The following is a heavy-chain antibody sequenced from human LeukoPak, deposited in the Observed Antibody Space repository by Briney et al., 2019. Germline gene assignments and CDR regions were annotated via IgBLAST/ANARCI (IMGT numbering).Heavy chain of an antibody. V-gene: IGHV3-49*03. CDR2: IRSKAYGGTT. Sequence: GGPLSLSRTASGFTFGDHAMSWFAQAPGKGLEWVGFIRSKAYGGTTEYAASVKGRFTISRDDSKSIAFLQMNSLKTEDTAVYYCTRDRYSYGYGLGDNWGQGTLVTVSS. CDR1: GFTFGDHA. CDR3: TRDRYSYGYGLGDN. J-gene: IGHJ4*02. D-gene: IGHD5-18*01.